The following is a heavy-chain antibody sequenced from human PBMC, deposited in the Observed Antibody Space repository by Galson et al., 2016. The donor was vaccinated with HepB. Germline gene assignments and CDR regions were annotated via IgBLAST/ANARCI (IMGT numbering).Heavy chain of an antibody. V-gene: IGHV3-33*01. D-gene: IGHD6-13*01. CDR2: IWYDESNK. CDR1: GFTFSSYG. J-gene: IGHJ4*02. Sequence: SLRLSCAASGFTFSSYGMHWVRQAPGKGLEWVAVIWYDESNKYYADSVKGRFTISRDNSKNTLYLQMSSLRAEDTALYYCARGAFLAAGAHHGFDFWGQGTLVTVSS. CDR3: ARGAFLAAGAHHGFDF.